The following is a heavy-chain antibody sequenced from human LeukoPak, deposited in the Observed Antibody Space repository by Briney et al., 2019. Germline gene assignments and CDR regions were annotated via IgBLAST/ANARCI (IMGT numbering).Heavy chain of an antibody. J-gene: IGHJ4*02. CDR3: ARDPSRRLSDY. CDR2: IKQDGSEK. Sequence: GGSLRLSCAASGFTFSSYWMSWVRQAPGKGLEWVANIKQDGSEKYYVDSVKGRFTISGDNAKNSLYLQMNSLRADDTAVYYCARDPSRRLSDYWGQGTLVTVSS. V-gene: IGHV3-7*03. D-gene: IGHD6-6*01. CDR1: GFTFSSYW.